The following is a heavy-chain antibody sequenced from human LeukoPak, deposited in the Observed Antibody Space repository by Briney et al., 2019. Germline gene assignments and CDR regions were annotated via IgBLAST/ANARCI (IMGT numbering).Heavy chain of an antibody. V-gene: IGHV3-23*01. CDR3: TKGSHLDV. CDR2: ISESGGRT. D-gene: IGHD3-3*02. CDR1: GFTFSTYE. J-gene: IGHJ6*02. Sequence: PGGSLRLSCAASGFTFSTYEMSWARQAPGKGPEWVSSISESGGRTYYADSVTGRFTNSRDNSRSTLYLQMNSLRAEDTAVYYCTKGSHLDVWGQGTMVTVSS.